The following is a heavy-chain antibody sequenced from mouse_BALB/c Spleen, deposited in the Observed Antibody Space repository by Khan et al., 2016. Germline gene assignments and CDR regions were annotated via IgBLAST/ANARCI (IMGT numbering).Heavy chain of an antibody. V-gene: IGHV3-1*02. D-gene: IGHD1-1*02. J-gene: IGHJ2*01. CDR1: GYSITSDYS. CDR2: IHYSGST. CDR3: VSFGNYLDY. Sequence: EVQLQESGPDLVKPSQSLSLTCTVTGYSITSDYSWHWIRQFPGNKLEWMAYIHYSGSTNYTPSLKSRISITRDTSTNQFFLQLNSVTPENAATYYCVSFGNYLDYWGQGTTLTVSS.